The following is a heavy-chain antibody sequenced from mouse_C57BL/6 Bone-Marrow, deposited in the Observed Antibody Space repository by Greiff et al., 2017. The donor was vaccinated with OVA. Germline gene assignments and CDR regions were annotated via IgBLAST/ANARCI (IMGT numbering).Heavy chain of an antibody. Sequence: EVQLQESGGDLVKPGGSLKLSCAASGFTFSSYGMSWVRQTPDKRLEWVATISSGGSYTYYPDSVKGRFTISRDNAKNTLYLQMSSLKSEDTAMYYCARRPSQPFAYWGQGTLVTVSA. V-gene: IGHV5-6*01. CDR1: GFTFSSYG. CDR3: ARRPSQPFAY. J-gene: IGHJ3*01. CDR2: ISSGGSYT.